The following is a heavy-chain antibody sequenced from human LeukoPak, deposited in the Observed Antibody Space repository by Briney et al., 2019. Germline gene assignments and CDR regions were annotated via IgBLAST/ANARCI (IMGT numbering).Heavy chain of an antibody. CDR2: IYYGGST. Sequence: SETLSLTCTVSGGSISSYYWSWIRQPPGKGLEWIGYIYYGGSTNYNPSLKSRVTISVDTSKNQFSLKLSSVTAADTAVYYWARERVGGGEVDYWGQGTLVTVSS. CDR3: ARERVGGGEVDY. CDR1: GGSISSYY. V-gene: IGHV4-59*01. J-gene: IGHJ4*02. D-gene: IGHD1-26*01.